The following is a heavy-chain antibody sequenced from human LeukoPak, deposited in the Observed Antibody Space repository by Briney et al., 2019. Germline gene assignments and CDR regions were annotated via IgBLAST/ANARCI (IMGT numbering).Heavy chain of an antibody. CDR1: GFTFYYDG. D-gene: IGHD2-21*02. CDR2: IWFDGSNT. J-gene: IGHJ4*02. V-gene: IGHV3-33*01. Sequence: GGSLRLSCAACGFTFYYDGMLWVRQAPGKGLEWVGVIWFDGSNTRYADSVKGRFTIARDDSKNTVYLQMNRRRVEDTAVYYCWRANCPHCSGDCFDSWGQGTLVTVSS. CDR3: WRANCPHCSGDCFDS.